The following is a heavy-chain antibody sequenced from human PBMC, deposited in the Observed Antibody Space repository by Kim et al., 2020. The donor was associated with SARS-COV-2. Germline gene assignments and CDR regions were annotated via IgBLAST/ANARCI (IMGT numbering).Heavy chain of an antibody. Sequence: ADTVKGRFTISRDNAKNSLYLQMNSLRAEDTAVYYCARTNNWNFHLWFDPWGQGTLVTVSS. CDR3: ARTNNWNFHLWFDP. V-gene: IGHV3-48*03. D-gene: IGHD1-7*01. J-gene: IGHJ5*02.